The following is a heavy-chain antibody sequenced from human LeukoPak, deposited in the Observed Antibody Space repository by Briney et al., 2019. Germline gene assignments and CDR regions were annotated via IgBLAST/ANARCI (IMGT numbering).Heavy chain of an antibody. J-gene: IGHJ5*02. CDR3: ARQIGHYDFWSGYTKYNWFDP. Sequence: SETLSLTCTVSGGSISSYYWSWIRQPPGKGLEWIGYIYYSGSTNYNPSLKSRVTISVDTSKNQFSLKLSSVTAADTAVYYCARQIGHYDFWSGYTKYNWFDPWGQGALVTVSS. CDR2: IYYSGST. CDR1: GGSISSYY. V-gene: IGHV4-59*08. D-gene: IGHD3-3*01.